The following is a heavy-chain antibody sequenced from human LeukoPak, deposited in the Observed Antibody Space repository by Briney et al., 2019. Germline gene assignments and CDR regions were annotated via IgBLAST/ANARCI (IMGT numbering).Heavy chain of an antibody. V-gene: IGHV3-23*01. CDR2: IRGSGGNT. Sequence: GGSLRLSCAASGFTFSTYAMTWVRQAPGKGLQWVSGIRGSGGNTDYADSVKGRFSISRDNSKNTLYLQMNSLRGEDTAIYCCAKGLREVRGDAFDIWGQGTMVTVSS. D-gene: IGHD5-12*01. J-gene: IGHJ3*02. CDR3: AKGLREVRGDAFDI. CDR1: GFTFSTYA.